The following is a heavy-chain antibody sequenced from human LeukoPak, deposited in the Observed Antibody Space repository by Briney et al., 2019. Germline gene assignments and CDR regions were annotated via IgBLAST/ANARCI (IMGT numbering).Heavy chain of an antibody. D-gene: IGHD1-1*01. V-gene: IGHV3-48*03. Sequence: GGSLRLSCAASGFIFSFYEMNWVRQAPGKGLEWVSYISNSGNTIYYADSVKGRFTISRDNAKNSLYLQMNSLRAEDTAVYYCTSNFNIYWGQGTLVTVSS. CDR1: GFIFSFYE. CDR2: ISNSGNTI. CDR3: TSNFNIY. J-gene: IGHJ4*02.